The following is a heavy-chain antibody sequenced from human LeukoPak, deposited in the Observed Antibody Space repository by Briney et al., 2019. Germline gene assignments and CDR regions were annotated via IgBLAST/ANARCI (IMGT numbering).Heavy chain of an antibody. J-gene: IGHJ6*02. V-gene: IGHV3-30*02. Sequence: PGGSLRLSCTASGFTFSNYVIHWVRQAPGKGQEWVAFIGSDGTTKYYADSVKGRFTISRDNSKNTLYLQMNSLRAEDTAVYYCARAPRSYYSYYYYGMDVWGQGTTVTVSS. CDR1: GFTFSNYV. CDR2: IGSDGTTK. CDR3: ARAPRSYYSYYYYGMDV. D-gene: IGHD3-10*01.